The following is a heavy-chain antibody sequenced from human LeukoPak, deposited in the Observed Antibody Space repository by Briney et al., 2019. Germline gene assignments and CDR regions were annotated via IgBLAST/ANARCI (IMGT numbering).Heavy chain of an antibody. CDR1: GGSISSYY. Sequence: SETLSLTCTVSGGSISSYYWSWIRQPPGKGLEWIGYGHYSGSTNYNPSLKSRVTISVDTSKNQFSLKLSSVTAADTAVYYCARGQQLVPFDYWGQGTLVTVSS. V-gene: IGHV4-59*08. CDR3: ARGQQLVPFDY. J-gene: IGHJ4*02. D-gene: IGHD6-13*01. CDR2: GHYSGST.